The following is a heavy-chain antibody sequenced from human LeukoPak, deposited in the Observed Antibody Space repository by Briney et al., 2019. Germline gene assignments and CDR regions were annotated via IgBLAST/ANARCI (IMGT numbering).Heavy chain of an antibody. J-gene: IGHJ4*02. CDR2: IWYDGSNI. CDR1: GFTFSFFE. D-gene: IGHD3-10*01. Sequence: GGSLRLSCAASGFTFSFFEMNWVRQAPGKGLEWVAVIWYDGSNIYYADSVKGRFTISRDNPKKMLYMQMNSLRAEDTAVYYCARGGMYYYGSGSQAFDYWGQGTLVTVSS. V-gene: IGHV3-33*08. CDR3: ARGGMYYYGSGSQAFDY.